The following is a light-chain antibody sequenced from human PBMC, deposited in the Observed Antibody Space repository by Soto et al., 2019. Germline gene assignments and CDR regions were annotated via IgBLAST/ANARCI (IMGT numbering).Light chain of an antibody. V-gene: IGKV3-20*01. J-gene: IGKJ4*01. CDR1: QSVSSGY. CDR3: QQYGNSPLT. CDR2: GAS. Sequence: EIVLTQSPGTLSLSPGERATISCRASQSVSSGYLAWYQQKPGQAPRLLNYGASSRATGIPDRFSGSGSGTDFTLTISRLEPEDFAVYYCQQYGNSPLTFGGGTKVEIK.